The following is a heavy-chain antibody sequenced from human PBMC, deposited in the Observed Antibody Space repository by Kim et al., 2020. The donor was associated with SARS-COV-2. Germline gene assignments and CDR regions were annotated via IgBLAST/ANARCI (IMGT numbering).Heavy chain of an antibody. V-gene: IGHV4-39*01. CDR3: ARQTYGSGSLIDY. CDR2: IYYSGST. D-gene: IGHD3-10*01. Sequence: SETLSLTCTVSGGSISSSSYYWGWIRQPPGKGLEWIGSIYYSGSTYYNPSLKSRVTISVDTSKNQFSLKLSSVTAADTAVYYCARQTYGSGSLIDYWGQGTLVTVSS. J-gene: IGHJ4*02. CDR1: GGSISSSSYY.